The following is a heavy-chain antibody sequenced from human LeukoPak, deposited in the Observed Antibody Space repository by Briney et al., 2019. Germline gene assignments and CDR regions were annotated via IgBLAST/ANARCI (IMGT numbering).Heavy chain of an antibody. CDR1: GYSLSSGYY. CDR3: VKAAVAVDY. Sequence: SETLSLTCTVSGYSLSSGYYWGWIRQPPGKGLQWIGEIYHSGSTNYNPSLKSRVTISLDKSKNLFSLRLTSVTAADTAVYYCVKAAVAVDYWGQGTLVTVSS. V-gene: IGHV4-38-2*02. D-gene: IGHD6-19*01. J-gene: IGHJ4*02. CDR2: IYHSGST.